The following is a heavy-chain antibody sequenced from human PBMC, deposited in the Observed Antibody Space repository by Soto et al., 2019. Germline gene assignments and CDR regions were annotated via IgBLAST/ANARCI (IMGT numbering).Heavy chain of an antibody. J-gene: IGHJ4*02. D-gene: IGHD4-17*01. Sequence: QVQLVESGGGVVQPGRSLRLSCAASGFTFSSYGMHWVRQAPGKGLVWVAVISYDGSNKYYADSVKGRFTISRDNSKNTLYLQMNSLRAEDTAVYYCAKDHDYGGSPPDYWGQGTLVTVSS. CDR2: ISYDGSNK. CDR3: AKDHDYGGSPPDY. V-gene: IGHV3-30*18. CDR1: GFTFSSYG.